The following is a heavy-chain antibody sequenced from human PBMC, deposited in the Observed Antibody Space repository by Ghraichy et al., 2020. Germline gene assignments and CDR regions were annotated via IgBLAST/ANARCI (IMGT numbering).Heavy chain of an antibody. J-gene: IGHJ4*02. Sequence: ASVKVSCKASGYTFTSYGISWVRQAPGQGLEWMGWISAYNGNTNYAQKLQGRVTMTTDTSTSTAYMELRSLRSDDTAVYYCARDVASLDGRELLRWGSWAGVWGDGMMDYWGQGTLVTVSS. D-gene: IGHD1-26*01. CDR3: ARDVASLDGRELLRWGSWAGVWGDGMMDY. V-gene: IGHV1-18*01. CDR2: ISAYNGNT. CDR1: GYTFTSYG.